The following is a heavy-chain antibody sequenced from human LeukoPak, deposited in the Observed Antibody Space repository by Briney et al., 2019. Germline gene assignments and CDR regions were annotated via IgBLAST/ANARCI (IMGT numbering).Heavy chain of an antibody. CDR3: TRRDTFGELINDY. CDR1: GFTFSGSA. D-gene: IGHD3-10*01. J-gene: IGHJ4*02. V-gene: IGHV3-73*01. Sequence: GGSLRLSCAASGFTFSGSAMHWVRQASGKGLEWVGRIRSRANSYATAYAASVQGRFTISRDDSKNTAYLQMNSLKFEDTAVYYCTRRDTFGELINDYWGQRTLVTVSS. CDR2: IRSRANSYAT.